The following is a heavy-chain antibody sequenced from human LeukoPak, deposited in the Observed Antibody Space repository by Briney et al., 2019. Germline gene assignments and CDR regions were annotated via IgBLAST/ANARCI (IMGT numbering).Heavy chain of an antibody. CDR3: ARGPPGVLRFLEWNSTLDT. CDR1: GYTFTGYY. V-gene: IGHV1-2*02. J-gene: IGHJ5*02. D-gene: IGHD3-3*01. CDR2: INPNSGGT. Sequence: ASVKVSCKASGYTFTGYYVNWVRQAPGQGLEWMGWINPNSGGTRYAQKFQDRITMTRDTSISTAYMELSRLRSDDTAMYYCARGPPGVLRFLEWNSTLDTWGQGTLVTVSS.